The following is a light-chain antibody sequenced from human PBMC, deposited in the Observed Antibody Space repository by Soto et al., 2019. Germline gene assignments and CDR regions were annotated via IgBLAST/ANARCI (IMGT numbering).Light chain of an antibody. J-gene: IGKJ1*01. CDR2: WAS. V-gene: IGKV4-1*01. CDR1: QSVLYSSNNKNY. Sequence: DLMITHAPVPLAVSLCWRATFNCHSSQSVLYSSNNKNYLAWYQQKPGQPPKLLIYWASTRESGVPDRFSGSGSGTDFTLTIGSLQAEDVAVYYCQQYYSTPRTFGQGTKVDIK. CDR3: QQYYSTPRT.